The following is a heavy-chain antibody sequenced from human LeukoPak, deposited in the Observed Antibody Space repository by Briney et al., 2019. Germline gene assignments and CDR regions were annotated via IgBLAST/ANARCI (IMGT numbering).Heavy chain of an antibody. V-gene: IGHV1-2*04. CDR2: INPNSGGT. J-gene: IGHJ4*02. Sequence: GASVKVSCKASGYTFTGYYMHWVRQAPGQGLEWMGWINPNSGGTNYAQKFQGWVTMTRDTSISTAYMELRRLRSDDAAVYYCARDRAVRLGDYYFDYWGQGTLVTVSS. CDR3: ARDRAVRLGDYYFDY. CDR1: GYTFTGYY. D-gene: IGHD3-10*01.